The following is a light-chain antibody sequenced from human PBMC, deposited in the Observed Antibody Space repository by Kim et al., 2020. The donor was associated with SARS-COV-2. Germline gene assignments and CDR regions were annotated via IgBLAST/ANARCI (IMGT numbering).Light chain of an antibody. J-gene: IGLJ1*01. Sequence: VALGQTVRITCQGDSLRSYDASWYQQKPGQAPVLVIYGKNNRPSGIPDRFSGSSSGNTASLTIPGAQAEDEADYYCNSRDISFYVFGTGTQLTVL. CDR2: GKN. CDR1: SLRSYD. V-gene: IGLV3-19*01. CDR3: NSRDISFYV.